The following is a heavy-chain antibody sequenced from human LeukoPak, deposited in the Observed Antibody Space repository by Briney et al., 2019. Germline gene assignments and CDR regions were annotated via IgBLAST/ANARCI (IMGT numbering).Heavy chain of an antibody. V-gene: IGHV4-34*01. Sequence: SETLSLTCAVCGGSFSGYYWSWIRQPPGKGLEWIGEINHSGSTNYSPSLKSRVAISVDTSKNQFSLKLSSVTAADTAVYYCARVSLVRGAPDYYFDYWGQGTLVTVSS. CDR1: GGSFSGYY. CDR3: ARVSLVRGAPDYYFDY. J-gene: IGHJ4*02. CDR2: INHSGST. D-gene: IGHD3-10*01.